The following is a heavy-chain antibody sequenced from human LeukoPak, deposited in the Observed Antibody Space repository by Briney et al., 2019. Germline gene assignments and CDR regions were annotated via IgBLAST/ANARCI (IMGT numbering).Heavy chain of an antibody. CDR2: INPNSGGT. V-gene: IGHV1-2*02. Sequence: GASVKVSCKASGYTFTGYYMHWVRQAPGQGLEWMGWINPNSGGTNYAQKFQGRVTMTRDTSISTAYMELSRLRSDDTAVYYCARDPLGTDAAAGTIDYWGQGTLVTVSS. J-gene: IGHJ4*02. CDR1: GYTFTGYY. D-gene: IGHD6-13*01. CDR3: ARDPLGTDAAAGTIDY.